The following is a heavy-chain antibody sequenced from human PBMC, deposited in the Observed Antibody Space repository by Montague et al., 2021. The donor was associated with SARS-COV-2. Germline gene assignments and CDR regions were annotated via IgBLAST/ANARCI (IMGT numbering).Heavy chain of an antibody. Sequence: SETLSLTCAVSGGSISSHDYYWVCIRQSPGMGLEWIVSIPYAGRNYYNLSLRSRVSFSMDTSKNHFSLSLHSVTATDTAVYFCARQLPSYCSTNKCYPYDLDVWGQGAMVTVSS. D-gene: IGHD2-2*01. J-gene: IGHJ6*02. CDR2: IPYAGRN. CDR1: GGSISSHDYY. CDR3: ARQLPSYCSTNKCYPYDLDV. V-gene: IGHV4-39*01.